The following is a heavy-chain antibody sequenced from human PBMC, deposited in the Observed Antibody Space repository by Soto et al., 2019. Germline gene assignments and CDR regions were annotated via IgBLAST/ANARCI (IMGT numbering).Heavy chain of an antibody. CDR2: IWNDGSNK. J-gene: IGHJ3*02. CDR3: ARDYDFWSGYYDRGDAFYI. Sequence: QVQLVESGGGVVQPGRSLRLSCAASGFTFSSYGMHWVRQAPGKGLEWVAVIWNDGSNKYYADSVKGRFTISRDNSKNTLYLQMNSLRADDTAVYYCARDYDFWSGYYDRGDAFYIWGQGTMVTVSS. D-gene: IGHD3-3*01. CDR1: GFTFSSYG. V-gene: IGHV3-33*01.